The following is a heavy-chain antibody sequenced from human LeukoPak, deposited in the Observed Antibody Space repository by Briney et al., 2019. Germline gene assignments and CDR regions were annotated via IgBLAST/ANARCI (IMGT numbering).Heavy chain of an antibody. CDR3: ARGEGDSGGNFVGDY. CDR1: GFTFSSYS. D-gene: IGHD4-23*01. J-gene: IGHJ4*02. Sequence: GGSLRLSCAASGFTFSSYSMTWVRQAPGKGLEWVSSISSSSNYIYYADSVKGRFTISRDNAKNSLWLQMNSLRAEDTAVYNCARGEGDSGGNFVGDYWGQGTLVTVSS. V-gene: IGHV3-21*01. CDR2: ISSSSNYI.